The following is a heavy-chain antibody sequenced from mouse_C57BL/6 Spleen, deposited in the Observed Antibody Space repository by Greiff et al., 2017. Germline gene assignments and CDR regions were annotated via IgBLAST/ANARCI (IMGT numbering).Heavy chain of an antibody. CDR2: INPNNGGT. CDR3: ARYSSSVMDD. D-gene: IGHD1-1*01. J-gene: IGHJ4*01. Sequence: VQLQQSGPELVKPGASVKIPCKASGYTFTDYNMDWVKQSHGKSLEWIGDINPNNGGTIYNQKFKGKATLTVEKSSSTAYMELRILTSEDAAVYYCARYSSSVMDDWGQGTSVTVAS. V-gene: IGHV1-18*01. CDR1: GYTFTDYN.